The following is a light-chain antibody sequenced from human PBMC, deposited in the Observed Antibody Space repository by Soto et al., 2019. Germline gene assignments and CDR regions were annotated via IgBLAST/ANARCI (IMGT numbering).Light chain of an antibody. CDR1: QSVGSY. J-gene: IGKJ5*01. V-gene: IGKV3-11*01. Sequence: IVLTHSPATLSLSPWEIATLSCRASQSVGSYLAWYQQKPGQAPRLLIYDASNRATGIPARFSGSGSGTDFTLTISSLEPEDFAVYYCQQRSNWPPTFGQGTRLEIK. CDR2: DAS. CDR3: QQRSNWPPT.